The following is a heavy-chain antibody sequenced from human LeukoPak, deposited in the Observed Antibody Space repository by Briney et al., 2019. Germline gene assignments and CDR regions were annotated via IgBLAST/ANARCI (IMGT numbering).Heavy chain of an antibody. CDR2: ISGSGGST. J-gene: IGHJ6*03. Sequence: PGGSLRLSCAASGFTFSSYAMSWVRQAPGKGLEWVSAISGSGGSTYYADSVKGRFTISRDNSKNTLYLQMNSLRAEDTAVYYCAKEGGGYLYYYYYMDVWGKGTTVTVSS. V-gene: IGHV3-23*01. CDR1: GFTFSSYA. CDR3: AKEGGGYLYYYYYMDV. D-gene: IGHD3-22*01.